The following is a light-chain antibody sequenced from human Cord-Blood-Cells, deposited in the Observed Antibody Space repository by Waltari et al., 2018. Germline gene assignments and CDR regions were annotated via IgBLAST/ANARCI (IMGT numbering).Light chain of an antibody. CDR1: QSVSSSY. CDR2: GAS. V-gene: IGKV3-20*01. Sequence: EIVLTQSPGTLSLSPGERATLSCRASQSVSSSYLAWYQQKPGQAPRHLIYGASSRATGIPDRFSGSGSGTDFTLTISRLEPEDFAVYYCQQYGSSPFGGGTKVEIK. J-gene: IGKJ4*01. CDR3: QQYGSSP.